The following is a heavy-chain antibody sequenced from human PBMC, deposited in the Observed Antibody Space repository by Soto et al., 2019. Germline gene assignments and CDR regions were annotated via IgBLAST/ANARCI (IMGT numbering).Heavy chain of an antibody. Sequence: QVQLQESGPGLAKPSETLSLTCTVSGGSIRSNYWSWIRQPPGKGLEWIGFIYYSGSTDFNPSLKSRVTMSVDRSKNQCSLKLSSVTAADTAVYYCARQTYCGRDCFDAFDIWGRGTMVTVSS. V-gene: IGHV4-59*08. CDR2: IYYSGST. J-gene: IGHJ3*02. CDR1: GGSIRSNY. CDR3: ARQTYCGRDCFDAFDI. D-gene: IGHD2-21*01.